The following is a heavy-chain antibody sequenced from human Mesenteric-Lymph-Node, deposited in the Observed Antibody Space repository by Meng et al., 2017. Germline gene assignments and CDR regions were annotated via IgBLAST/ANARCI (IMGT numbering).Heavy chain of an antibody. CDR3: AREEGPSSSWYVDY. V-gene: IGHV1-2*06. Sequence: AQLVQSGAEVTKPGASAHVSCKASGYTFTGYYMHWVRQAPGQGLEWMGRINPSGGGTNYAQKFQGRVTMTEDTSISTAYMELSRLGSDDTAVYYCAREEGPSSSWYVDYWGQGTLVTVSS. CDR2: INPSGGGT. CDR1: GYTFTGYY. J-gene: IGHJ4*02. D-gene: IGHD6-13*01.